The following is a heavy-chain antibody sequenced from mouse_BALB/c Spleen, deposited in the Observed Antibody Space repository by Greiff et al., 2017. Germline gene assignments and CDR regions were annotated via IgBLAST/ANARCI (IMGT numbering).Heavy chain of an antibody. Sequence: EVKLVESGGGLVKPGGSLKLSCAASGFTFSSYDMSWVRQTPEKRLEWVAYISSGGGSTYYPDTVKGRFTISRDNAKNTLYLQMSSLKSEDTAMYYCARRWLLRGNYAMDYWGQGTSVTVSS. CDR3: ARRWLLRGNYAMDY. J-gene: IGHJ4*01. D-gene: IGHD2-3*01. CDR1: GFTFSSYD. V-gene: IGHV5-12-1*01. CDR2: ISSGGGST.